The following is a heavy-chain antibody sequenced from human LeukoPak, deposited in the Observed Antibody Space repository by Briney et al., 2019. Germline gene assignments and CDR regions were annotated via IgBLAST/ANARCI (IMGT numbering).Heavy chain of an antibody. CDR2: VSHDGDNN. D-gene: IGHD3-22*01. CDR1: GFIFSTYT. CDR3: AREYASGYHRTFDY. Sequence: GGSLRLSCAASGFIFSTYTMHWVRQAPGKGLEWVATVSHDGDNNYYADSVKGRFTISRDNSKDTLYLQMNSLRADDLAVYYCAREYASGYHRTFDYWGQGTVVTVSS. J-gene: IGHJ4*02. V-gene: IGHV3-30-3*01.